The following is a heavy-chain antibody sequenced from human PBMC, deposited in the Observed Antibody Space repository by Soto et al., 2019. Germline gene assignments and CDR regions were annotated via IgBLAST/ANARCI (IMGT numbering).Heavy chain of an antibody. J-gene: IGHJ4*02. CDR1: GGSINSYY. Sequence: PSETLSLTCTVSGGSINSYYWSWIRQPPGKGLEWIGYIYYSGSTNYNPSLKSRVTISVDTSKNQFSLKLSSVTAADTAVYYCAVDTAMGVFDYWGQGTLVTVSS. CDR2: IYYSGST. CDR3: AVDTAMGVFDY. V-gene: IGHV4-59*01. D-gene: IGHD5-18*01.